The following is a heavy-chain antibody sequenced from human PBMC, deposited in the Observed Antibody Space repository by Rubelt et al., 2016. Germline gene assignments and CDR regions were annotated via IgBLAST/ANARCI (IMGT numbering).Heavy chain of an antibody. CDR1: GYTLTELS. V-gene: IGHV1-2*06. CDR2: IDPKSGGT. Sequence: QVQLVQSGAEVKKPGASVKVSCKVSGYTLTELSMHWVRQAPGKGLEWMGRIDPKSGGTSYAQKFQGRVTMTRDTSISTAHMELNRLTSDDTAVYYCARDSRVSFDYWGQGTLVTVSP. D-gene: IGHD2-21*01. CDR3: ARDSRVSFDY. J-gene: IGHJ4*02.